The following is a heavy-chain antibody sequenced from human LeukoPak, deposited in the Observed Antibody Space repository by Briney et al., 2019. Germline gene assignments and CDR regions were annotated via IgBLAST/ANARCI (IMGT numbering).Heavy chain of an antibody. V-gene: IGHV3-49*04. J-gene: IGHJ4*02. D-gene: IGHD5-18*01. CDR3: TRDRGYSYSWYFDS. CDR2: IRSKTYGGTT. Sequence: GGSLRLSCTTSGFTFADYAMSWVRQAPGKGLEWVGFIRSKTYGGTTEYAASVKGRFTISRDDSKSIVYLQVNSLKSEDTAVYYCTRDRGYSYSWYFDSWGQGTLVTVSS. CDR1: GFTFADYA.